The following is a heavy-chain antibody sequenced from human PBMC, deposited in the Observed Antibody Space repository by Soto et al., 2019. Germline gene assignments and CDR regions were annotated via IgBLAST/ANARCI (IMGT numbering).Heavy chain of an antibody. J-gene: IGHJ4*02. CDR3: AKGKWLDN. V-gene: IGHV3-23*01. CDR2: LTSSGDST. CDR1: GFTFSKYD. Sequence: PGGSLRLSCAASGFTFSKYDMSWVRQAPGKGLEWVSTLTSSGDSTDYADSVKGRFTISRDNSKNTLYVQMNSLRAEDTAVYFCAKGKWLDNWGQGTLVTVSS. D-gene: IGHD5-12*01.